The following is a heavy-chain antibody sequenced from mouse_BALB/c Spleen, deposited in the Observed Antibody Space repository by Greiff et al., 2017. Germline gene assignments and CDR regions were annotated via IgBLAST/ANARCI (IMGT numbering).Heavy chain of an antibody. CDR1: GFNIKDTY. V-gene: IGHV14-3*02. Sequence: VQLQQSGAELVKPGASVKLSCTASGFNIKDTYMPWVKQRPEQGLEWIGRIDPANGNTKYDPKFQGKATITADTSSNTAYLQLSSLTSEDTAVYYCARPNVFYAMDYWGQGTSVTVSS. CDR3: ARPNVFYAMDY. J-gene: IGHJ4*01. CDR2: IDPANGNT.